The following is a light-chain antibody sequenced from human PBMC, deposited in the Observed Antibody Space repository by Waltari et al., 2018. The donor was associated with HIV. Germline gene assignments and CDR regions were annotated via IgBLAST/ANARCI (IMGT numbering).Light chain of an antibody. V-gene: IGLV3-19*01. Sequence: SSELTQDPAVSVALGPTVRITCQGASLRTYYASWYQQKPGQAPVLVIYDKNNRPSGIPDRFSGSSSGTTASLTITGAQAEDEADYYCNSRDSSGYHLVFGGGTRLTVL. CDR2: DKN. J-gene: IGLJ2*01. CDR1: SLRTYY. CDR3: NSRDSSGYHLV.